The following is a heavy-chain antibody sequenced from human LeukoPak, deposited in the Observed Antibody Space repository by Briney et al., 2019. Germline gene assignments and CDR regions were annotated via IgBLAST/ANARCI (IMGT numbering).Heavy chain of an antibody. CDR3: SKDHCTTTRCVAGFDF. Sequence: GGSLRLSCAASGFTFNTYAMSWVRQAPGQELQWVSSINDLGATFYADSVKGRFTISRDNSKNTLYLPMNSLRAEDTAIYYCSKDHCTTTRCVAGFDFWGQGTLVTVSS. J-gene: IGHJ4*02. CDR1: GFTFNTYA. V-gene: IGHV3-23*01. D-gene: IGHD2-8*01. CDR2: INDLGAT.